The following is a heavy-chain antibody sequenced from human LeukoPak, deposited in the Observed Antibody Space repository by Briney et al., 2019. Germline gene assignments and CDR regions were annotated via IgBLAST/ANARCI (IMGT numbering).Heavy chain of an antibody. CDR2: ISGSGVST. CDR3: AKDRGALVDTGTLNY. V-gene: IGHV3-23*01. Sequence: GGSLRLSCAASGFTFSSYVMSWVRQAPGKGLEWVSAISGSGVSTYYADSVKGRFTISRDNSKNALYLQMNGLRVEDTAVYYCAKDRGALVDTGTLNYWGRGNLVTVSS. CDR1: GFTFSSYV. D-gene: IGHD5-18*01. J-gene: IGHJ4*02.